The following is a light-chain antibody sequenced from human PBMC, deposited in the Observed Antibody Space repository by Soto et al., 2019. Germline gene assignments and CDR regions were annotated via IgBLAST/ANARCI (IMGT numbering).Light chain of an antibody. V-gene: IGKV1-5*01. Sequence: DIQMTQSPSTLSASVGDRVTITCRASQSISSWLAWYQQKPGKAPKLLIYDASSLESGVPSRFSGSGSGTEFTLTISSLQPDDFAIYYCQQYHTWPITFGGGTKVDIK. CDR1: QSISSW. CDR2: DAS. CDR3: QQYHTWPIT. J-gene: IGKJ4*01.